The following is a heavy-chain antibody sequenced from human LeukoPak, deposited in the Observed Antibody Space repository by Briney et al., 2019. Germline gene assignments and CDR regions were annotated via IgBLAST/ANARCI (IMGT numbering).Heavy chain of an antibody. D-gene: IGHD6-13*01. CDR3: ARGKAAAGDYYYYYMDV. J-gene: IGHJ6*03. CDR1: GGSISSSSYY. V-gene: IGHV4-39*07. Sequence: PSETLSLTCTVSGGSISSSSYYWGWIRQPPGKGLEWIGSLSNGGSTYYNPSLKSRVTISVDTSKNQFSLKLSSVTAADTAMYYCARGKAAAGDYYYYYMDVWGKGTTVTVSS. CDR2: LSNGGST.